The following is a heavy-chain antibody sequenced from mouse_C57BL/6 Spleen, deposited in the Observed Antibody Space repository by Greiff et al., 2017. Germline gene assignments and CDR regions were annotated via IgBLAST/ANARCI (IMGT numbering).Heavy chain of an antibody. CDR1: GYTFTEYT. D-gene: IGHD2-5*01. CDR3: ARHEYSIYSNYVGWYFDV. J-gene: IGHJ1*03. CDR2: FYPGSGSI. Sequence: VQRVESGAELVKPGASVKLSCKASGYTFTEYTIHWVKQRSGPGLEWSGWFYPGSGSIKYNEKFKDKATLTADKSSSTVYLELSRLTSEDSAVYFCARHEYSIYSNYVGWYFDVWGTGTTVTVSS. V-gene: IGHV1-62-2*01.